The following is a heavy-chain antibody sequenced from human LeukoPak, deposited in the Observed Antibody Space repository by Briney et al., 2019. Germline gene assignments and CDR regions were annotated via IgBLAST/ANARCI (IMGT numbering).Heavy chain of an antibody. CDR1: GGTFSSYA. CDR2: INPSGGST. D-gene: IGHD3-3*01. CDR3: AREPDLGSGSGYYQAQERQLDY. J-gene: IGHJ4*02. Sequence: GASVKFSCKASGGTFSSYAISWVRQAPGQGLEWMGIINPSGGSTSYAQKFQGRVTMTRDTSTSTVYMELSSLRSEDTAVYYCAREPDLGSGSGYYQAQERQLDYWGQGTLVTVSS. V-gene: IGHV1-46*01.